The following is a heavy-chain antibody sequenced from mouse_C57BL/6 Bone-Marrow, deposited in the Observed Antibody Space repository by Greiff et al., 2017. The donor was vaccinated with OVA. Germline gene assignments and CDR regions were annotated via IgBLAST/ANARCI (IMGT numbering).Heavy chain of an antibody. CDR2: ILPGSGST. J-gene: IGHJ2*01. CDR1: GYTFTGYW. D-gene: IGHD1-1*01. CDR3: AREGNYYGSSLYYFDY. Sequence: QVQLQQSGAELMKPGASVKLSCKATGYTFTGYWIEWVKQRPGHGLEWIGEILPGSGSTNYNEKFKGKATFTADTSSNTAYMQLSSLTTEDSAIYYCAREGNYYGSSLYYFDYWGQGTTLTVSS. V-gene: IGHV1-9*01.